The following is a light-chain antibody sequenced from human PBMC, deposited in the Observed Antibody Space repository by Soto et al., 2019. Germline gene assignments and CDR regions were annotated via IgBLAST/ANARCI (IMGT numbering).Light chain of an antibody. J-gene: IGKJ5*01. CDR2: GAS. CDR3: QQRSSWPIT. CDR1: QSVAGSS. V-gene: IGKV3D-20*02. Sequence: EFVLTQSPGTLSLSPGDRATLSCRASQSVAGSSLAWYQQKPGQAPRLLIYGASSRATRIPATFSSSGSGTHFTLTINSLEPEDFAVYYCQQRSSWPITFGQGTRLEIK.